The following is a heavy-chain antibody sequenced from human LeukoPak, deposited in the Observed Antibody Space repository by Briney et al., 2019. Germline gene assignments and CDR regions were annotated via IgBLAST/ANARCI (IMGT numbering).Heavy chain of an antibody. CDR1: GFTFSSYA. CDR3: ARADYYDSSGTLDY. J-gene: IGHJ4*02. D-gene: IGHD3-22*01. CDR2: ISGSGGST. V-gene: IGHV3-23*01. Sequence: PGGSLRLSCAASGFTFSSYAMSWVRQAPGKGLEWVSAISGSGGSTYYADSVKGRFTISRDNSKNTLYLQMNSLRAEDTAVYYCARADYYDSSGTLDYWGQGTLVTVSS.